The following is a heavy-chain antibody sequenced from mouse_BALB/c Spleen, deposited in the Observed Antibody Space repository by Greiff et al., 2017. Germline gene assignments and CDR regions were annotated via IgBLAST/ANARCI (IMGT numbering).Heavy chain of an antibody. CDR2: IDPANGNT. V-gene: IGHV14-3*02. Sequence: VQLKESGAELVKPGASVKLSCTASGFNIKDTYMHWVKQRPEQGLEWIGRIDPANGNTKYDPKFQGKATITADTSSNTAYLQLSSLTSEDTAVYYCARSSGSYWYFDVWGAGTTVTVSS. CDR3: ARSSGSYWYFDV. J-gene: IGHJ1*01. CDR1: GFNIKDTY. D-gene: IGHD3-1*01.